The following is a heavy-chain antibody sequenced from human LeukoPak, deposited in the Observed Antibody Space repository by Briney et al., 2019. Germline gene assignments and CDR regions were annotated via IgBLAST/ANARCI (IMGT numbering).Heavy chain of an antibody. D-gene: IGHD2-15*01. CDR3: AREDYCSGGSCSTY. V-gene: IGHV1-69*06. J-gene: IGHJ4*02. CDR1: GGTFSSYA. Sequence: SVKVSCKASGGTFSSYAISWVRQAPGQGLEWMGGIIPIFGTANYAQKFQGRVTITADKSTSTAYMELSSLRSEDTAAYYCAREDYCSGGSCSTYWGQGTLVTVSS. CDR2: IIPIFGTA.